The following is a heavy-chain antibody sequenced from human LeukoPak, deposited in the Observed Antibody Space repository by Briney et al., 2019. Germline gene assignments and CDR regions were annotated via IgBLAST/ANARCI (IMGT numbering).Heavy chain of an antibody. V-gene: IGHV4-39*07. CDR2: IYYSGST. CDR3: ARSGGLRYFDWFNWFDP. J-gene: IGHJ5*02. CDR1: GGSISSSSYY. Sequence: SETLSLTCTVSGGSISSSSYYWGWIRQPPGKGLEWIGSIYYSGSTYYNPSLKSRVTISVDTSKNQFSLKLSSVTAADTAVYYCARSGGLRYFDWFNWFDPWGQGTLVTVSS. D-gene: IGHD3-9*01.